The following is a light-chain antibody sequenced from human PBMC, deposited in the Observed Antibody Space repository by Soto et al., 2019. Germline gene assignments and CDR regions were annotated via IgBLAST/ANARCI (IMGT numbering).Light chain of an antibody. CDR3: LLSYSGARV. CDR1: TGAVTSGHY. J-gene: IGLJ2*01. CDR2: DTS. Sequence: QAVVTQEPSLTVSPGGTVTLTCGSSTGAVTSGHYPYWFQQKPGQAPRTLFYDTSNKHSWTPARFSGSLLGGKAALTLSGAQPEDEAEYYCLLSYSGARVFGGGTKLTVL. V-gene: IGLV7-46*01.